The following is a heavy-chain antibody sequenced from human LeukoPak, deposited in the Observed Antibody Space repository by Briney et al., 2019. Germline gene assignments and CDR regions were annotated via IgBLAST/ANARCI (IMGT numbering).Heavy chain of an antibody. Sequence: GGSLRLSCAASGFTISSSYMSWVRQAPGKGLEWVSLIYSGGNTDHADSVKGRFTISRDNSKSTLYLQMNSLRAEDTAVYYCARAYCSTTSCYPHLFDYWGQGTLVTDSS. CDR1: GFTISSSY. CDR2: IYSGGNT. D-gene: IGHD2-2*01. V-gene: IGHV3-53*01. CDR3: ARAYCSTTSCYPHLFDY. J-gene: IGHJ4*02.